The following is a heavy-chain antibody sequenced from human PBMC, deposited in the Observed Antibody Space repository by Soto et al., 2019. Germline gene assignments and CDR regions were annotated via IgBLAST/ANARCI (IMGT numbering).Heavy chain of an antibody. CDR3: ARGRPSALGTFDS. CDR2: INPYNGNT. V-gene: IGHV1-18*01. CDR1: GYTFINYD. Sequence: QVQLVQSGAEMKKPGASVKVSCKASGYTFINYDITWVRQAPGQGLEWMGWINPYNGNTKYPQEFQGRVTMTTDTSTSMAYMELRSLRSDDTAVYFCARGRPSALGTFDSWGQGSLVTVSS. J-gene: IGHJ4*02.